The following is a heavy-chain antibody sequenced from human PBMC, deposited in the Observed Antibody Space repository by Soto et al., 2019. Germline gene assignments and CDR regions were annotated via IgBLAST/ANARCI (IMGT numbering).Heavy chain of an antibody. CDR1: GYTFTSYY. Sequence: QVQLVQSGAEVKKPGASVKVSCKASGYTFTSYYMHWVRQAPGQGLEWMGIINPSGGSTSYAQKFQGRVTMTRDTSTSTVYMELSSLRSEDTAVYYCARDRYSSSWFGGALVEYWGQGTLVTVSS. CDR2: INPSGGST. V-gene: IGHV1-46*01. J-gene: IGHJ4*02. CDR3: ARDRYSSSWFGGALVEY. D-gene: IGHD6-13*01.